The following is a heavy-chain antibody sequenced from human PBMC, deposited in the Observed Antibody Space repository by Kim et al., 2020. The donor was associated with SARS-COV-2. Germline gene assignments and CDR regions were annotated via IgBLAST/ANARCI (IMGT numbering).Heavy chain of an antibody. V-gene: IGHV3-23*01. Sequence: ADSVKGRFTISRDNSKNTLSLQMNSLRPEDTAVYYCAKEDSGFDRVFDYWGQGVLVTVSS. CDR3: AKEDSGFDRVFDY. D-gene: IGHD5-12*01. J-gene: IGHJ4*02.